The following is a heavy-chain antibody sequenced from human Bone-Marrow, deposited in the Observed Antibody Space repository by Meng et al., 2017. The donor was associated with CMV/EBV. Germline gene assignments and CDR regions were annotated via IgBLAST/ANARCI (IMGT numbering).Heavy chain of an antibody. J-gene: IGHJ4*02. V-gene: IGHV1-69*06. CDR2: IIPIFGTA. CDR1: GDTFSGYA. CDR3: ARGVVGAIVY. D-gene: IGHD1-26*01. Sequence: VSCKASGDTFSGYAIRGVRQTPGQGLEWMGGIIPIFGTANYAQKFQGRVTITADKSTSTAYMELSSLRSEDTAVYYCARGVVGAIVYWGQGTLVTVSS.